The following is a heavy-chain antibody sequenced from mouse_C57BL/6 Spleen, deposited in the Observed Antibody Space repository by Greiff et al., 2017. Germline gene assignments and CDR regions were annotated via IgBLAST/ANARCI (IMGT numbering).Heavy chain of an antibody. CDR1: GYSITSGYY. Sequence: VQLQQSGPGLVKPSQSLSLTCSVTGYSITSGYYWNWIRQFPGNKLEWIGYISYDGSNNYNPSLKNRISITRDTSKNQFFLQLNSVTTEDTATYFCARESSNFCFAYWGQGTLVSVST. D-gene: IGHD6-1*01. J-gene: IGHJ3*01. CDR3: ARESSNFCFAY. CDR2: ISYDGSN. V-gene: IGHV3-6*01.